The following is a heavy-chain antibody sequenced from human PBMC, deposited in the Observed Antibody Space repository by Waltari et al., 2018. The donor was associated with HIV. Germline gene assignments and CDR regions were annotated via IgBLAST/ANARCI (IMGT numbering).Heavy chain of an antibody. CDR2: INAGNGNT. D-gene: IGHD6-6*01. Sequence: QVQLVQSGAEVKKPGASVKVSCKASGYTFTSYAMHWVRQAPGQRLEWMGWINAGNGNTKYAQKFQGRVTITRDTSASTAYMELSSLRAEDTAVYYCAGRGAEYSSSALDYWGQGTLVTVSS. CDR3: AGRGAEYSSSALDY. CDR1: GYTFTSYA. J-gene: IGHJ4*02. V-gene: IGHV1-3*01.